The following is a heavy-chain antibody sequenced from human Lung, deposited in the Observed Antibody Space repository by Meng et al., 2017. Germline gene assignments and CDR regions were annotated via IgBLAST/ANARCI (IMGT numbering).Heavy chain of an antibody. CDR2: ISSSSNYI. J-gene: IGHJ5*02. Sequence: EVQLVESGGGLVKPGGSLRLFWAASGFTFSSYSMNWVRQAPGKGLEWFSSISSSSNYIYYADSVKGRFTISRDNAKNSLYLQMNSLRAEDTAVYYCARDPRVLLWFGESGRFDPWGQGTLVTVS. V-gene: IGHV3-21*01. CDR3: ARDPRVLLWFGESGRFDP. CDR1: GFTFSSYS. D-gene: IGHD3-10*01.